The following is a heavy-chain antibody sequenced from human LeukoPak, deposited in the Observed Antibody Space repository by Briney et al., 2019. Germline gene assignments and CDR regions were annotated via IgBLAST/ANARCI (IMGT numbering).Heavy chain of an antibody. Sequence: SETLSLTCTVSGGSISGYYWSWFRHTPGKGLEWIGYIHSSGSTDYNPSVRSRLTLSVDTSKNQFSLKLSSVTAADTAVYFCARRLGESGLHSHWGQGTVVTVSS. CDR3: ARRLGESGLHSH. CDR1: GGSISGYY. J-gene: IGHJ4*02. D-gene: IGHD3-3*01. V-gene: IGHV4-4*08. CDR2: IHSSGST.